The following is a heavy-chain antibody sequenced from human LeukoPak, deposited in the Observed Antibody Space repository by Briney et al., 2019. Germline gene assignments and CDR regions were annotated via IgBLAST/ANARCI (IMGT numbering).Heavy chain of an antibody. CDR2: INKDGTEK. D-gene: IGHD2-8*02. CDR3: AIFAGAVPGNLLL. Sequence: GGSLRLSCAASEFTSSAFWMTWVRRPPGKGLGWVANINKDGTEKEYVDSVKGRFSILRDNAKNSVFLQMNSLRAEDTAVYYCAIFAGAVPGNLLLWGKGTTVIVSA. V-gene: IGHV3-7*01. CDR1: EFTSSAFW. J-gene: IGHJ6*04.